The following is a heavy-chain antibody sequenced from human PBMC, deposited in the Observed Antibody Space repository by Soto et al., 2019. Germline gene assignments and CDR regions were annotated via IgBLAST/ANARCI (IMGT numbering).Heavy chain of an antibody. Sequence: GESLKISCQASGYTFSTYWISWVRQMPGKDLEWMGTIDLSDSHANCSYSFQGHVSMSVDKSIGTAYLKWSGLKASDSAMYYCARITRSRHCVTKNCYSVARFDPWGQGTLVTVSS. CDR2: IDLSDSHA. D-gene: IGHD6-13*01. CDR3: ARITRSRHCVTKNCYSVARFDP. J-gene: IGHJ5*01. V-gene: IGHV5-10-1*01. CDR1: GYTFSTYW.